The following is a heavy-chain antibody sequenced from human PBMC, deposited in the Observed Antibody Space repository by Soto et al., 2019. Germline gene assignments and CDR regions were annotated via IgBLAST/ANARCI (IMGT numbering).Heavy chain of an antibody. CDR2: IYYSGST. D-gene: IGHD4-17*01. V-gene: IGHV4-39*01. Sequence: PSEPLSLTCTVSGGSISSSSYYWVWIRQPPGKGLEWIGSIYYSGSTYYNPSLKSRVTISVDTSKNQFSLKLSSVTAADTAVYYCARQGADDYRVEPSGQGPRVTVPS. J-gene: IGHJ5*02. CDR3: ARQGADDYRVEP. CDR1: GGSISSSSYY.